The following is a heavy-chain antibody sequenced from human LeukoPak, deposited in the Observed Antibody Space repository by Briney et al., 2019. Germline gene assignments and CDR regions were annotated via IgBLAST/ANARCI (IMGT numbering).Heavy chain of an antibody. D-gene: IGHD5-24*01. J-gene: IGHJ4*02. CDR3: VKRRDAYPIRGTFDS. CDR2: ISNSKGISD. CDR1: GFTFTSYP. Sequence: GRSLRLSCAVSGFTFTSYPMSWVRQAPGKGLEWVSGISNSKGISDYYADSVKGRFTISRDNSKNTLYLQMNSLRAEDTAVYYCVKRRDAYPIRGTFDSWGQGALVTVSS. V-gene: IGHV3-23*01.